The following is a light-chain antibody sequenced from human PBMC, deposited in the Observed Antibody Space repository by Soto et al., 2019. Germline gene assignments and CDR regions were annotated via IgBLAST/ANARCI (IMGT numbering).Light chain of an antibody. CDR2: SNN. Sequence: QSVLTQPPSASGTPGQRVTISCSGSSSNIGSNTVNWYQQLPGTAPKLLIYSNNQRPSGVPYRFSCSKSGTSASLAISGLQSEDEADYYCAAWDASLNGSYVFGTGTKVTVL. V-gene: IGLV1-44*01. CDR1: SSNIGSNT. J-gene: IGLJ1*01. CDR3: AAWDASLNGSYV.